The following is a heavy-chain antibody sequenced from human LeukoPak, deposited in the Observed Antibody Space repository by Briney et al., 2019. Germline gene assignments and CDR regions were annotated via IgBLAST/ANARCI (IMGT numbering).Heavy chain of an antibody. CDR2: IRYDGSNK. J-gene: IGHJ4*02. Sequence: PGGSLRLSCAASGFTFSSYGMHWVRQAPGKGLEWVAFIRYDGSNKDYADSVKGRFTISRDNSKNTLYLQMNSLRAEDTAVYYCCGWDYEYWGQGTLVTVSS. V-gene: IGHV3-30*02. CDR1: GFTFSSYG. D-gene: IGHD6-19*01. CDR3: CGWDYEY.